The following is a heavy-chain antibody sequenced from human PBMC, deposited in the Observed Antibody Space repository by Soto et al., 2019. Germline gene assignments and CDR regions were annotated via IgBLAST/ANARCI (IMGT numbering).Heavy chain of an antibody. V-gene: IGHV1-69*12. CDR1: GGTFSSYA. CDR3: ARDIVVVTASYYYGMDV. CDR2: IIPIFGTA. J-gene: IGHJ6*02. Sequence: QVQLVQSGAEVKKPGSSVKVSCKASGGTFSSYAISWVRQAPGQGLEWMGGIIPIFGTANYAQQFQGKVTITADESTSTAYMELSSLRSEDTAVYYCARDIVVVTASYYYGMDVWGQGTTVTVSS. D-gene: IGHD2-21*02.